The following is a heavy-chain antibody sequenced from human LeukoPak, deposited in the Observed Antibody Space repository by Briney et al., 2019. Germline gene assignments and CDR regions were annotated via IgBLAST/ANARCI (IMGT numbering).Heavy chain of an antibody. J-gene: IGHJ4*02. CDR3: ATALG. CDR2: VDHGGSGT. CDR1: GFSFTSYW. Sequence: GGSLRLSCAASGFSFTSYWMHWVRQPPGKGLVWVSRVDHGGSGTAYADSVTGRFTISRDNAKNTVYLQMNSLRAEDTAVYYCATALGWGQGTLVTVSS. V-gene: IGHV3-74*01. D-gene: IGHD4-17*01.